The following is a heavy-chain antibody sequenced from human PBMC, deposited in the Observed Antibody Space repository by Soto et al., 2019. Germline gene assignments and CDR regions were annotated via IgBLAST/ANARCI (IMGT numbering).Heavy chain of an antibody. CDR3: ARSSAGYPLDY. CDR1: GYAFIGYY. CDR2: INPNSGDT. Sequence: QVQLVQSGAEVKKPGASVKDSCKASGYAFIGYYMHWVRQAPGQGLEWMGWINPNSGDTNYAQNFQGWVTMTRDTSISTAYMELCRRKSDDTAVYYCARSSAGYPLDYWGQGTLVTVSS. J-gene: IGHJ4*02. V-gene: IGHV1-2*04. D-gene: IGHD3-22*01.